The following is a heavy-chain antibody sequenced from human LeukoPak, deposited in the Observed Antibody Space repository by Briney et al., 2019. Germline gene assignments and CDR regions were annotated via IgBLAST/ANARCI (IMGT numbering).Heavy chain of an antibody. CDR1: GYTFTSYD. Sequence: WASVKVSCKASGYTFTSYDINWVRQATGQGLEWMGWMNPNSGNTGYAQKFQGRVTITRNTSISTAYMELSSLRSEDTAVYYCARVPRYCSSTSCYPFDYWGQGTLVTVSS. CDR2: MNPNSGNT. D-gene: IGHD2-2*01. CDR3: ARVPRYCSSTSCYPFDY. V-gene: IGHV1-8*03. J-gene: IGHJ4*02.